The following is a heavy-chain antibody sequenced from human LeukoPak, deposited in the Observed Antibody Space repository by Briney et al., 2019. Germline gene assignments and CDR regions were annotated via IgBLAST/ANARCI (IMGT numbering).Heavy chain of an antibody. J-gene: IGHJ6*02. CDR1: GFTFSNYW. CDR2: INSDVSST. V-gene: IGHV3-74*01. Sequence: GGSLRLSCAASGFTFSNYWIHWVRQAPGKGLVWVSRINSDVSSTSYADSVKGRFTISRDNAKNTLYLQMNSLRAEDTAVYYCARGSYYYGSGPHGMDVWGHGTTVTVSS. CDR3: ARGSYYYGSGPHGMDV. D-gene: IGHD3-10*01.